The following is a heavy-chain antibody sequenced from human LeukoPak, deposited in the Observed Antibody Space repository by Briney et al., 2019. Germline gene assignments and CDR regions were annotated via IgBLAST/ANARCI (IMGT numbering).Heavy chain of an antibody. D-gene: IGHD6-13*01. CDR1: GGSISSYY. V-gene: IGHV4-4*07. CDR2: IYTSGST. J-gene: IGHJ5*02. CDR3: ARSRIAAAFVRGWFDP. Sequence: SETLSLTCTVSGGSISSYYWSWIRQPAGKGLEWIGRIYTSGSTNYNPSLKSRVTMSVDTSKNQFSLKLSSVTAADTAVYYWARSRIAAAFVRGWFDPWGQGTLVTVSS.